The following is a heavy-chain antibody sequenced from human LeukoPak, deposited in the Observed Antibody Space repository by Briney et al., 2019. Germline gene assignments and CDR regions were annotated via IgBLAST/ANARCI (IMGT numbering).Heavy chain of an antibody. CDR2: INPNSGGT. CDR3: ARDVLLSHLYYYYYGMDV. CDR1: GGTFSSYA. V-gene: IGHV1-2*06. J-gene: IGHJ6*02. Sequence: EASVKVSCKASGGTFSSYAISWVRQAPGQGLEWMGRINPNSGGTNYAQKFQGRVTMTRDTSISTAYMELSRLRSDDTAVYYCARDVLLSHLYYYYYGMDVWGQGTTVTVSS. D-gene: IGHD3-10*01.